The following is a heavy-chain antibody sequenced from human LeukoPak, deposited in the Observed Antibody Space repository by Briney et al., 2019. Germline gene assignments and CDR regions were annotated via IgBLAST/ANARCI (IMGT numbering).Heavy chain of an antibody. CDR3: AKVRLQWDAFDI. D-gene: IGHD4-11*01. CDR1: GFIFSSYA. Sequence: GGSLRLSCAASGFIFSSYAMSWVRQAPGKGLECVSAISCSGGSTYYAESVKGRFTISRDNSKNTLYLQMNSLRAEDTAVYYCAKVRLQWDAFDIWGQGTMVTVSS. J-gene: IGHJ3*02. CDR2: ISCSGGST. V-gene: IGHV3-23*01.